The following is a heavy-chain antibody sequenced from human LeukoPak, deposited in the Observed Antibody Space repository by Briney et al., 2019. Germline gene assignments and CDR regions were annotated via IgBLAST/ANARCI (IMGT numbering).Heavy chain of an antibody. CDR3: AKEVWSAMYYFDF. CDR1: GFTFRSYD. V-gene: IGHV3-23*01. Sequence: PGGSLRLSCAASGFTFRSYDMSWVRQAPGKGLEWVSTLSGSGDSTYYADSVKGRSTISRDNSKNTLFLQMNSMRAEDTAVYYCAKEVWSAMYYFDFWGQGTLVTVSS. CDR2: LSGSGDST. J-gene: IGHJ4*02. D-gene: IGHD2-2*01.